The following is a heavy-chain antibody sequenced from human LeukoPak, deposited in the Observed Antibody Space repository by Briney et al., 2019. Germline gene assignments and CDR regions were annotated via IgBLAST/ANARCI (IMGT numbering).Heavy chain of an antibody. V-gene: IGHV1-69*13. CDR1: GGTFSSYA. CDR3: ATHYDFWSGYFQYYYYYMDV. CDR2: IIPIFGTA. Sequence: SVKVSCKASGGTFSSYAISWVRQAPGQGLEWMGGIIPIFGTANYAQKFQGRVTVTADESTSTAYMELSSLRSEDTAVYYCATHYDFWSGYFQYYYYYMDVWGKGTTVTVSS. J-gene: IGHJ6*03. D-gene: IGHD3-3*01.